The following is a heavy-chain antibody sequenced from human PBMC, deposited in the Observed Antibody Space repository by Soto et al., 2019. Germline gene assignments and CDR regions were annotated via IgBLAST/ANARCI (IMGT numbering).Heavy chain of an antibody. D-gene: IGHD3-3*01. CDR3: AREREITIFGVVYTCFDP. CDR2: INPNSGGT. J-gene: IGHJ5*02. V-gene: IGHV1-2*02. Sequence: VASVKVSCKASGYTFTGYYMHWVRQAPGQGLEWMGWINPNSGGTNYAQKFQGRVTMTRDTSISTAYMELSRLRSDDTAVYYCAREREITIFGVVYTCFDPWGQGTLVTVSS. CDR1: GYTFTGYY.